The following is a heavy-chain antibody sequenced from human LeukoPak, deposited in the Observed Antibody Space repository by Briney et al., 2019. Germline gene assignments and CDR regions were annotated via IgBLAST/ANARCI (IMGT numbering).Heavy chain of an antibody. CDR2: IYYSGST. D-gene: IGHD1-26*01. V-gene: IGHV4-61*01. CDR3: ARDLTPIVGATYFDY. CDR1: GGSASSGSYY. J-gene: IGHJ4*02. Sequence: SETLSLTCAVSGGSASSGSYYWSCIRQPPGKGLEWIGYIYYSGSTNYNPSLKSRVTISVDTSKNQFSLKLSSVTAADTAVYYCARDLTPIVGATYFDYWGQGTLVTVSS.